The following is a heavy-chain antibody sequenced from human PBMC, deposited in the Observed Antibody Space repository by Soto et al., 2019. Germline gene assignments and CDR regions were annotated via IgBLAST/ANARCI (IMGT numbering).Heavy chain of an antibody. V-gene: IGHV1-46*01. D-gene: IGHD2-2*03. CDR3: ARNIMDSPEYLCFDH. J-gene: IGHJ4*02. Sequence: ASVKVSCKASGYTITSYYIHWVRQAPGQGLEWMGIINPTGGSTTYAQKFQGRVTMTRDTSRSTVYMELSSLRSEDTAVYYCARNIMDSPEYLCFDHWGQGTLVTVSS. CDR2: INPTGGST. CDR1: GYTITSYY.